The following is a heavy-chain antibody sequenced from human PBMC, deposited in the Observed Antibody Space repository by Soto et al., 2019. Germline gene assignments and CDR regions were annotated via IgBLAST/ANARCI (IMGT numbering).Heavy chain of an antibody. Sequence: GGSLRLSCAASGFTFSTYTLAWVRQAPGKGLEWVSSIRSNSTYRFYADSVKGRFIISRDNAKLSLYLQMNRLRAEDTAVYYCARALVGHTKVPFDLWGQGTLVTVSS. CDR3: ARALVGHTKVPFDL. CDR2: IRSNSTYR. D-gene: IGHD3-9*01. CDR1: GFTFSTYT. V-gene: IGHV3-21*01. J-gene: IGHJ4*02.